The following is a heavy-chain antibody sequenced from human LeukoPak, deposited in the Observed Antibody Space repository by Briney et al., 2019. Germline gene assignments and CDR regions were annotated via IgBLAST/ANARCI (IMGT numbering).Heavy chain of an antibody. J-gene: IGHJ4*02. V-gene: IGHV3-53*01. Sequence: GGSLRLSCAASGFTVSSNYMSWVRQAPGKGLEWVSVIYSGGSTYYADSVKGRFTISRDNSKNTLYLQMNSLRAEDTAVYYCARATYYHDSSGYYVFYFDNWGQGTLVTVSS. CDR2: IYSGGST. CDR3: ARATYYHDSSGYYVFYFDN. CDR1: GFTVSSNY. D-gene: IGHD3-22*01.